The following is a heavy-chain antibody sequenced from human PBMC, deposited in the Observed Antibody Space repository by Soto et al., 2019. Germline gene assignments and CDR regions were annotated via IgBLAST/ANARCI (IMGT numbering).Heavy chain of an antibody. CDR1: GFTFSSYS. D-gene: IGHD3-3*01. CDR2: ISSSSSTI. Sequence: GGSLRLSCAASGFTFSSYSMNWVRQAPGKGLEWVSYISSSSSTIYYADSVKGRFTIPRDNAKNSLYLQMNSLRDEDTAVYYCARDTQDDFWSGYYRDYWGQGSLVIVSS. V-gene: IGHV3-48*02. CDR3: ARDTQDDFWSGYYRDY. J-gene: IGHJ4*02.